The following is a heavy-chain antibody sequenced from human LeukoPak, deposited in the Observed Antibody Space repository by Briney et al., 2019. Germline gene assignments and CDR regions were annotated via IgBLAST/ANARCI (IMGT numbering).Heavy chain of an antibody. J-gene: IGHJ4*02. V-gene: IGHV1-69*04. D-gene: IGHD5-12*01. Sequence: SVKVSCKASGGTFSTHAINWVRQAPGQGLEWMGRIIPILDIVNYAQKFQGRVTITADKSTNTAYMELSSLRSEDTAVYYCARGGSVEMATISLLDFWGQGTLVTVSS. CDR1: GGTFSTHA. CDR3: ARGGSVEMATISLLDF. CDR2: IIPILDIV.